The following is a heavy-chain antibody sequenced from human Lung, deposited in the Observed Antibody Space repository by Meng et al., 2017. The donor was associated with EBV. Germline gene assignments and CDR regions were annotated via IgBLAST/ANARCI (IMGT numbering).Heavy chain of an antibody. D-gene: IGHD2-21*02. V-gene: IGHV4-39*01. Sequence: QGQLQGSGPGLVKPSETLSLPCSVSGGSISSRGAYWGWIRQPPGKGLEWIGNIYYSGSTYYNPSLKSRVTISVDTSKNRFSLKLTSVTAADTAVYYCARECSGGDCYIVYWGQGTLVTVSS. CDR3: ARECSGGDCYIVY. J-gene: IGHJ4*02. CDR2: IYYSGST. CDR1: GGSISSRGAY.